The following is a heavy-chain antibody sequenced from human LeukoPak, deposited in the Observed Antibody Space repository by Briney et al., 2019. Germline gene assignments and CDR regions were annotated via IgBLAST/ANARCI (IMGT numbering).Heavy chain of an antibody. J-gene: IGHJ4*02. CDR2: IKQDGSDQ. V-gene: IGHV3-7*01. CDR1: EFSFSLYW. Sequence: GGSLRLSCAASEFSFSLYWMSWVRQAPGKGLEWVASIKQDGSDQYYVDSVRGRFTISRDNAENFLYLQMNSLRADDTAVYYCARTRYSSTWFLFDFWGQGDLVTVSS. CDR3: ARTRYSSTWFLFDF. D-gene: IGHD6-13*01.